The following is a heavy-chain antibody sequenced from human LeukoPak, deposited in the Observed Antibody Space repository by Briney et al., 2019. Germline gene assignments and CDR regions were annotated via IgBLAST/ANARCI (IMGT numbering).Heavy chain of an antibody. Sequence: ASVKVSCKASGYTFTSYDINWVRQATGQGLEWMGWMNPNSGNTGYAQKFQGRVTITTDESTSTAYMELSSLRSEDTAVYYCARAYCSSTSCYWPSFDYWGQGTLVTVSS. CDR2: MNPNSGNT. J-gene: IGHJ4*02. CDR3: ARAYCSSTSCYWPSFDY. V-gene: IGHV1-8*01. CDR1: GYTFTSYD. D-gene: IGHD2-2*01.